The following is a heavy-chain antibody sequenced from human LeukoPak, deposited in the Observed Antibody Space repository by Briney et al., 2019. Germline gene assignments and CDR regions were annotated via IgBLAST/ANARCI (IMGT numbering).Heavy chain of an antibody. CDR1: GFTVSNKY. CDR3: ARGSRVLDG. J-gene: IGHJ4*02. Sequence: GGSLRLSCAASGFTVSNKYMTWVRQAPGKGLEWVSSISAGDGGTYFADSVMGRFTTSRDTSKTTLYLQMDGLRAEDTAIYYCARGSRVLDGWGQGTLVTVSS. CDR2: ISAGDGGT. D-gene: IGHD1-1*01. V-gene: IGHV3-23*01.